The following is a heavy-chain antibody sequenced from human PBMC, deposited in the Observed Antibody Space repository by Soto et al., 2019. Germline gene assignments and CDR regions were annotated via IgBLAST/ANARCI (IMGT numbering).Heavy chain of an antibody. Sequence: QVQLVQSGAEVKKPGSSVKVSCRPSGGSFTMYGISWVRQAPGQGLEWMGGIIPRFGSPNYAKNFQGRVTINSDESSSTVYMELSSLRSEDTAIYYWARDRIAAALVNCDGMEVWGQGTTVDVSS. CDR2: IIPRFGSP. CDR1: GGSFTMYG. J-gene: IGHJ6*01. V-gene: IGHV1-69*01. D-gene: IGHD6-13*01. CDR3: ARDRIAAALVNCDGMEV.